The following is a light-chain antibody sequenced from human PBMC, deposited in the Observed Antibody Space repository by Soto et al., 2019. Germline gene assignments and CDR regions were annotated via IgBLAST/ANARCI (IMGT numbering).Light chain of an antibody. CDR3: QQYNSYWT. V-gene: IGKV1-5*01. Sequence: DIHMTQSPSTLSASVGDRVTITCRASQSINGWLAWYQQKAGKAPKLLISDASSLESGVPSRFSGSGSGTEFTLTISSLHPDDFAAYYCQQYNSYWTFGQGTKVEIK. J-gene: IGKJ1*01. CDR1: QSINGW. CDR2: DAS.